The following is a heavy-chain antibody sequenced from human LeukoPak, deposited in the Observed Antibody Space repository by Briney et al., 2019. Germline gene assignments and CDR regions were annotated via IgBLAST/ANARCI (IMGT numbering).Heavy chain of an antibody. CDR2: ISWNSGNI. CDR1: GFTLDDLA. V-gene: IGHV3-9*01. CDR3: AKDAGRSVFYYGMDV. D-gene: IGHD6-19*01. Sequence: GGSLTLSCELSGFTLDDLAMYWVRQPPGGGLEWVGGISWNSGNIGYADSVKGRFTISRDNDKNSLYLEMNGLRAEDAALYFCAKDAGRSVFYYGMDVWGQGTTVAVSS. J-gene: IGHJ6*02.